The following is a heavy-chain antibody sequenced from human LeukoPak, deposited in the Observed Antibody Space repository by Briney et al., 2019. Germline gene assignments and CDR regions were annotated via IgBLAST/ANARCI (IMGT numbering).Heavy chain of an antibody. J-gene: IGHJ4*02. Sequence: PGESLRLSCAASGFTFSRHWMSWVRHAPREGMEWVANIKQDGSQYYVDSVKGRFIISRDNAKNSLYLQMNSLRAEDTAVYSCARGPDYGDRLDYFDYWGQGTLVTVSS. D-gene: IGHD4-17*01. CDR1: GFTFSRHW. CDR3: ARGPDYGDRLDYFDY. CDR2: IKQDGSQ. V-gene: IGHV3-7*01.